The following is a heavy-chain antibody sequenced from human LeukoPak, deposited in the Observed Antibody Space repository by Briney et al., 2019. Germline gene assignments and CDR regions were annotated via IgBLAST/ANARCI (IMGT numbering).Heavy chain of an antibody. CDR1: GGSITNNNYY. J-gene: IGHJ2*01. D-gene: IGHD4-23*01. V-gene: IGHV4-39*07. CDR3: ARSVVTLYWYFDL. CDR2: LYYSGSA. Sequence: SETLSLTCTVSGGSITNNNYYWDWIRQPPGKGLEWIGNLYYSGSAHYNPSLKSRVTISLDTSKNQFSLKLSSVTTADTAVYYCARSVVTLYWYFDLWGRGTLVTVSS.